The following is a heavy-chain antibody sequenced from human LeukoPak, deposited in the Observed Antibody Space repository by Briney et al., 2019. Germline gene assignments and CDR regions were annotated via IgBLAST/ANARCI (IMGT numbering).Heavy chain of an antibody. CDR2: IIPILGIA. J-gene: IGHJ3*02. CDR3: ARGSGSYDAFDI. V-gene: IGHV1-69*04. CDR1: GGTFSSYA. Sequence: ASVKVFCKASGGTFSSYAISWVRQAPGQGLEWMGRIIPILGIANYAQKFQGRVTITADKSTSTAYMELSSLRSEDTAVYYCARGSGSYDAFDIWGQGTMVTVSS. D-gene: IGHD3-10*01.